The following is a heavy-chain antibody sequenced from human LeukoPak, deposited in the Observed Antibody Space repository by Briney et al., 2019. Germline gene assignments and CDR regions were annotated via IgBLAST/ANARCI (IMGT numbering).Heavy chain of an antibody. CDR2: ISSSSSTI. CDR1: GFTFSSYS. Sequence: GGSLRLSCAASGFTFSSYSMNWVRQAPGKGLEWVSYISSSSSTIYYADSVKGRFTISRDNAKNSLYLQMNSLRAEDTAVYYCAREVNPTRYYYDSSGYYPRLDYWGQGTLVTVSS. J-gene: IGHJ4*02. V-gene: IGHV3-48*04. D-gene: IGHD3-22*01. CDR3: AREVNPTRYYYDSSGYYPRLDY.